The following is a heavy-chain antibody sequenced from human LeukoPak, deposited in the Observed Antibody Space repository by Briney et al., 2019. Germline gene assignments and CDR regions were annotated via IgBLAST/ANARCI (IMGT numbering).Heavy chain of an antibody. CDR2: IYYSGST. D-gene: IGHD3-10*01. Sequence: KASETLSLTCTVSGGSISSGGYYWSWIRQRPGKGQEWIGYIYYSGSTYYNPSLKSRVTISVDTSKNQFSLKLSSVTAADTAVYYCARAGFGDPDYWGQGTLVTVSS. CDR3: ARAGFGDPDY. V-gene: IGHV4-31*03. J-gene: IGHJ4*02. CDR1: GGSISSGGYY.